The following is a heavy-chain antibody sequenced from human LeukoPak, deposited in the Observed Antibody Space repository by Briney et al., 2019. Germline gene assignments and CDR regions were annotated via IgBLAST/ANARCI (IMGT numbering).Heavy chain of an antibody. CDR1: GFTVSSNY. J-gene: IGHJ4*02. Sequence: GGSLRLSCAASGFTVSSNYMSWVRQAPGKGLEWVSVIYSGGSTYYADSVKGRFTISSDNSKNTLYLQMNSLRAEDTAVYYCARGTKGGHLDYWGQGTLVTVSS. CDR2: IYSGGST. V-gene: IGHV3-53*01. D-gene: IGHD1-1*01. CDR3: ARGTKGGHLDY.